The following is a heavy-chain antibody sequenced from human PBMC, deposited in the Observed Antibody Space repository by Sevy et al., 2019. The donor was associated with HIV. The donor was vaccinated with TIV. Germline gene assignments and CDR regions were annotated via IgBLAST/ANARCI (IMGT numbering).Heavy chain of an antibody. D-gene: IGHD3-22*01. CDR2: IYGSGSTT. CDR1: GFTVVSYA. Sequence: GGSLRLSCKPSGFTVVSYAMNWVRQAPGKGLEWVSTIYGSGSTTYHADSLKGRFSISRDDSKNTLYLQMNSLKTEVTAVYYCAGVRFDSSGSFDAFDIWGQGTMVTVSS. V-gene: IGHV3-23*01. J-gene: IGHJ3*02. CDR3: AGVRFDSSGSFDAFDI.